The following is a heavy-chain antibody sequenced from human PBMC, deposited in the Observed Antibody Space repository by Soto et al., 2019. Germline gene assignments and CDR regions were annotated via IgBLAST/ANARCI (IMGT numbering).Heavy chain of an antibody. J-gene: IGHJ4*02. CDR2: ISAEDGNT. V-gene: IGHV1-18*01. CDR1: GYMFANYG. CDR3: ATLSAAIADY. Sequence: ASVKVSCKASGYMFANYGISWVRQAPGQGLEWMGGISAEDGNTHYAQKFQGRVTMTTDTSTDTAYMELSSLRSEDTAVYYCATLSAAIADYWGQGTLVTVSS. D-gene: IGHD2-2*01.